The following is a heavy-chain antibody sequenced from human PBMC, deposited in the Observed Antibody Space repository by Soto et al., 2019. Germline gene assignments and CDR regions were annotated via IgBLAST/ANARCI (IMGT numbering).Heavy chain of an antibody. J-gene: IGHJ5*02. Sequence: GASVKVSCKASGYIFSNYYIHWVRQAPGQGLEWMGIINPSGSSTRYAQRFQGRVTMTRDTSSSTVYMELSSLRFEDTAVYYCARDVGDSGSHWFDPWGQGRLVTVSS. CDR3: ARDVGDSGSHWFDP. D-gene: IGHD1-26*01. CDR1: GYIFSNYY. V-gene: IGHV1-46*01. CDR2: INPSGSST.